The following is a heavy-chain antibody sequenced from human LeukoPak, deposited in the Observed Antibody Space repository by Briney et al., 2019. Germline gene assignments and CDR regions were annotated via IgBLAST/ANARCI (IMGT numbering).Heavy chain of an antibody. CDR3: ARDLMGHSVYDRGDY. Sequence: GGSLRLSCAASGFTFSSFSMNWVRQAPGKGLEWVSYISSSSSTIYYADSVKGRFTISRDNSKSSLFLQMDSLRVEDTATYYCARDLMGHSVYDRGDYWGRGTLVTVSS. D-gene: IGHD5/OR15-5a*01. J-gene: IGHJ4*02. CDR1: GFTFSSFS. V-gene: IGHV3-48*04. CDR2: ISSSSSTI.